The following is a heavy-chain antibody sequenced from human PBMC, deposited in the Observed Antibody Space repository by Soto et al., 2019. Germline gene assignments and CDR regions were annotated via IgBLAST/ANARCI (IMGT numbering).Heavy chain of an antibody. J-gene: IGHJ4*02. V-gene: IGHV1-46*03. Sequence: ASVKVSCKASGYTFASYYMHWVRQAPGQGLEWMGIINPSGGSTSYAQKFQGRVTMTRDTSTSTVYMELSSLRSEDTAVYYCARVSAPEYDYDILSGQCVSGQYFDYWGQGSLVTVSS. D-gene: IGHD3-9*01. CDR1: GYTFASYY. CDR2: INPSGGST. CDR3: ARVSAPEYDYDILSGQCVSGQYFDY.